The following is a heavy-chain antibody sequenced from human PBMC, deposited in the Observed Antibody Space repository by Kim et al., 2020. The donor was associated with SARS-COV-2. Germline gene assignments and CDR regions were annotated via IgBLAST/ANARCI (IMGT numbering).Heavy chain of an antibody. V-gene: IGHV5-51*01. Sequence: GESLKISCQASGYTFTHHWIGWVRQKPGEGLEWMVTIHPIDSDTKYRPSLQGRVTFSVDKSIGTAYMYWSSLKAPDSGMYYCARCGGVCYVNPWFDSRG. CDR3: ARCGGVCYVNPWFDS. D-gene: IGHD2-8*02. CDR1: GYTFTHHW. J-gene: IGHJ4*01. CDR2: IHPIDSDT.